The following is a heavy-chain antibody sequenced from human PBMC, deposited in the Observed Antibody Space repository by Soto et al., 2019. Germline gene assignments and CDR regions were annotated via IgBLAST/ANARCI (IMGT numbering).Heavy chain of an antibody. V-gene: IGHV3-30*03. CDR1: GFIFSTYG. CDR2: VSDDGYTT. D-gene: IGHD2-2*01. Sequence: QVRLVESGGGVVQPGGSLRLSCAASGFIFSTYGMHWVRQAPGKGLQWVAVVSDDGYTTYYAESVKGRFTVSRDSSKNTLYLKMSNLRIEDAAVYDCAREGHQVLGPDAYSFDYWGQGTLVTVSS. CDR3: AREGHQVLGPDAYSFDY. J-gene: IGHJ4*02.